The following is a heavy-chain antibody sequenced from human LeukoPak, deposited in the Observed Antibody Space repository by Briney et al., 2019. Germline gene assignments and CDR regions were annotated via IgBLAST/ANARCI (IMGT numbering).Heavy chain of an antibody. CDR2: IYTSGST. Sequence: SETLSLTCTVSGGSISSGSYYWSWIRQPAGKGLEWIGRIYTSGSTNYNPSLKSRVTISVDTSKNQFSLKLSSVTAADTAVYFCERAEYYYDSSGYYGGPAALDYWGQGTLVTVSS. D-gene: IGHD3-22*01. CDR1: GGSISSGSYY. J-gene: IGHJ4*02. V-gene: IGHV4-61*02. CDR3: ERAEYYYDSSGYYGGPAALDY.